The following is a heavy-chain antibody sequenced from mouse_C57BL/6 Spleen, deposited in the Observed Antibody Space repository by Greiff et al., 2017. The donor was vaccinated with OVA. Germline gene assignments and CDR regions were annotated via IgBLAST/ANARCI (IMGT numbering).Heavy chain of an antibody. Sequence: EVQLVESGGDLVKPGGSLKLSCAASGFTFSSYGMSWVRQTPDKRLEWVATISSGGSYTYYPDSVKGRFTISRDNAKNTLYLQMSSLKSEDTAMYYCARQGETAQAAFAYWGQGTLVTVSA. CDR1: GFTFSSYG. D-gene: IGHD3-2*02. CDR2: ISSGGSYT. J-gene: IGHJ3*01. V-gene: IGHV5-6*01. CDR3: ARQGETAQAAFAY.